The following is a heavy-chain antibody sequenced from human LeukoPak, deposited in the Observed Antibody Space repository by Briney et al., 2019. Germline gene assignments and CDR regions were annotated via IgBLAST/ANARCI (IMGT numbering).Heavy chain of an antibody. V-gene: IGHV4-4*07. CDR2: IYTSGST. CDR1: GGSISSYY. J-gene: IGHJ4*02. D-gene: IGHD3-22*01. CDR3: AREYYDSSGGGEYYFDY. Sequence: PSETLSLTCTVSGGSISSYYWSWIRQPAGKGLEWIGRIYTSGSTNYNPSLKSRVTMSVDTSKNQFSLKLSSVTAADTAVYYCAREYYDSSGGGEYYFDYWGQGTLVTVSS.